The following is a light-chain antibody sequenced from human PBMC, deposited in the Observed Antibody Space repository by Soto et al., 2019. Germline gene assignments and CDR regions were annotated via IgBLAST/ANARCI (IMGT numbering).Light chain of an antibody. CDR1: QGVSSTY. CDR2: GAS. J-gene: IGKJ1*01. CDR3: QQYCGSSRT. V-gene: IGKV3-20*01. Sequence: EIVLTQSPGTLSLSPGERATLSCRASQGVSSTYLAWYQQKPGQAPRLLIYGASFRATGIPDRFSGSGSGTDFTLTISRLEPEDFAVYYCQQYCGSSRTFGQGTKVEIK.